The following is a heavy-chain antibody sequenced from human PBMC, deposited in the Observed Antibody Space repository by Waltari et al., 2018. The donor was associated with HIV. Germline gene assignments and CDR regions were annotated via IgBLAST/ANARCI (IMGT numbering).Heavy chain of an antibody. CDR1: VAPSGVVVS. CDR3: ARDHMVRGVILRNWFDP. Sequence: QVQLQESGPDRGNPHQTCPSPDLSLVAPSGVVVSNCARFRSTPGKGLGWIGRIYTSGSTNYNPSLKSRVTISVDTSKNQFSLKLSSVTAADTAVYYCARDHMVRGVILRNWFDPWGQGTLVTVSS. J-gene: IGHJ5*02. V-gene: IGHV4-61*02. CDR2: IYTSGST. D-gene: IGHD3-10*01.